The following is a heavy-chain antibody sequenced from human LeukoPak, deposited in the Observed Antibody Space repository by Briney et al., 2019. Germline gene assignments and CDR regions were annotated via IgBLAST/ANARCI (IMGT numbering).Heavy chain of an antibody. CDR3: ARDPPLVVVAATRWLGAFDI. V-gene: IGHV4-34*01. CDR1: GGSFSGYY. Sequence: SETLSLTCAVYGGSFSGYYWSWIRQPPGKGLEWIGEINHSGSTNYNPSLKSRVTISVDTPKNQFSLKLSSVTAADTAVYYCARDPPLVVVAATRWLGAFDIWGQGTMVTVSS. D-gene: IGHD2-15*01. CDR2: INHSGST. J-gene: IGHJ3*02.